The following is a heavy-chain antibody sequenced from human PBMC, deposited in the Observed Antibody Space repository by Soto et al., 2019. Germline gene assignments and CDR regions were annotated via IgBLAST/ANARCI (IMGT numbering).Heavy chain of an antibody. D-gene: IGHD3-10*01. V-gene: IGHV1-69*06. CDR1: GGTFSSYA. J-gene: IGHJ4*02. CDR3: AGTTYYYGSGSYTPDY. CDR2: IIPIFGTA. Sequence: GASVKVSCKASGGTFSSYAISWVRQAPGQGLEWMGGIIPIFGTANYAQKFQGRVTITADKSTSTAYMELSSLRSEDTAVYYCAGTTYYYGSGSYTPDYWGQGTLVTVSS.